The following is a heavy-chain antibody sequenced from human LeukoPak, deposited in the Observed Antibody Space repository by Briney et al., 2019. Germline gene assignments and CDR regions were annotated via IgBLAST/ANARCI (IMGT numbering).Heavy chain of an antibody. J-gene: IGHJ3*02. V-gene: IGHV3-23*01. CDR3: AKSTLAWVGRGAFDI. CDR2: ISGSGGST. CDR1: GFTVSSNY. Sequence: GGSLRLSCAASGFTVSSNYMSWVRQAPGKGLEWVSAISGSGGSTYYADSVKGRFTISRDNSKNTLYLQMNSLRAEDTAVYYCAKSTLAWVGRGAFDIWGQGTMVTVSS. D-gene: IGHD2-15*01.